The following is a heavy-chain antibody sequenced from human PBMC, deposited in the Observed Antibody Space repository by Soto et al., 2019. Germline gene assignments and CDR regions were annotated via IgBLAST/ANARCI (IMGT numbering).Heavy chain of an antibody. V-gene: IGHV3-23*01. CDR3: AKGDIVVVVAASEDYYYYGMDV. J-gene: IGHJ6*02. Sequence: GGSLRLSCAASGFTFSSYAMSWVRQAPGKGLEWVSAISGSGGSTYYADSVKGRFTISRDNSKNTLYLQMNSLRAEDTAVYYCAKGDIVVVVAASEDYYYYGMDVWGQGTTVTVSS. CDR1: GFTFSSYA. CDR2: ISGSGGST. D-gene: IGHD2-15*01.